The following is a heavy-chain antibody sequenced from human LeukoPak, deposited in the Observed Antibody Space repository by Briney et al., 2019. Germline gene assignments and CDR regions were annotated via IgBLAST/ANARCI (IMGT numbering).Heavy chain of an antibody. J-gene: IGHJ4*02. CDR3: ARDGSGWTGFDY. CDR2: IKQDGSEK. V-gene: IGHV3-7*01. CDR1: GFTFSSHW. D-gene: IGHD6-19*01. Sequence: GGSLRLSCAASGFTFSSHWMSWVRQAPGKGLEWVANIKQDGSEKYYVDSVKGRFTISRDNAKNSLYLQMNSLRAEDTAVYYCARDGSGWTGFDYWGQGTLVTVSS.